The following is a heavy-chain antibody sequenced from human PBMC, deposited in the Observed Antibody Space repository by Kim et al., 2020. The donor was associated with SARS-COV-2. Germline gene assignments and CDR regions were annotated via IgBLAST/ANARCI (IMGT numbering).Heavy chain of an antibody. D-gene: IGHD3-10*01. J-gene: IGHJ4*02. Sequence: GGSLRLSCAASGFTFNGYWMHWVRQAPGKGLVWVARIREDGRDTTYAESVKGRFIISRDNAKSTLNLQMNSLRVEDTAVYYCAKGLTSGSGSADYWGQGTRVTVSS. V-gene: IGHV3-74*01. CDR3: AKGLTSGSGSADY. CDR1: GFTFNGYW. CDR2: IREDGRDT.